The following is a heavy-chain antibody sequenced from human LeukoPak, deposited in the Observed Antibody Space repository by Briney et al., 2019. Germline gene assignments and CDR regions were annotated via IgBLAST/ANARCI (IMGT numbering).Heavy chain of an antibody. CDR1: GFTFSSYG. CDR3: AREKVANYYYYGMDV. Sequence: PGRSLRLSCAASGFTFSSYGMHWVRQAPGKGLEWVAVIWYDGSNKYYADSVKGRFTISRDNSKNTLYLQMNSLRAEDTAVYYCAREKVANYYYYGMDVWGQGTTVTVSS. CDR2: IWYDGSNK. D-gene: IGHD1-1*01. J-gene: IGHJ6*02. V-gene: IGHV3-30*19.